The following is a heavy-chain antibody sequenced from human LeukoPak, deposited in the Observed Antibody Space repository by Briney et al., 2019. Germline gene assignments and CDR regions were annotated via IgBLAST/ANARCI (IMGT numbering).Heavy chain of an antibody. CDR3: ARRGRALRYYFDSSGYYLLDF. J-gene: IGHJ4*02. V-gene: IGHV4-34*01. Sequence: PSETLSLTCAVYGGSFGGFYWSWIRQPPGKGLEWIGEINHSGSTNYNPSLKSRVIISIDTSKNQFSLKLSSVTAAGPAVYYCARRGRALRYYFDSSGYYLLDFWGQGALVTVS. CDR1: GGSFGGFY. CDR2: INHSGST. D-gene: IGHD3-22*01.